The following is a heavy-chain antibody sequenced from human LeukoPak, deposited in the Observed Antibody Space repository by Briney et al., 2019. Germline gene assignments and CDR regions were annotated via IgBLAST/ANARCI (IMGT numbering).Heavy chain of an antibody. CDR3: ARDSSSYWFDP. V-gene: IGHV1-18*01. CDR1: GGTFSSYA. D-gene: IGHD6-6*01. Sequence: ASVKVSCKASGGTFSSYAISWVRQAPGRGLEWMGWISAYNGNTNYAQKLQGRVTMTTDTSTSTAYMELRSLRSDDTAVYYCARDSSSYWFDPWGQGTLVTVSS. J-gene: IGHJ5*02. CDR2: ISAYNGNT.